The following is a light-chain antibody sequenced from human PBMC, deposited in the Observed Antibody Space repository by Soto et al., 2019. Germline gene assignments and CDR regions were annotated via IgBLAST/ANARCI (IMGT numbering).Light chain of an antibody. J-gene: IGLJ1*01. Sequence: QSVLTQPASVSGSPGQSITISCTGTSGDVGGYNYVSWYQQHPGTAPKLMIYEVSNRPSGVSNRFSGSKSDNTASLTISGLQAEDEADYYCSSYTGSSTIFGTGTKVTVL. CDR1: SGDVGGYNY. CDR2: EVS. V-gene: IGLV2-14*01. CDR3: SSYTGSSTI.